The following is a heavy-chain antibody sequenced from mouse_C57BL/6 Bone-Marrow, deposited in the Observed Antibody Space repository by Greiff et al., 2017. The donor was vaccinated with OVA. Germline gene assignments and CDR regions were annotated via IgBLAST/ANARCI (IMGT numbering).Heavy chain of an antibody. CDR3: AEGDSNLYFDY. J-gene: IGHJ2*01. CDR1: GYTFTSYG. Sequence: VKVVESGAELARPGASVKLSCKASGYTFTSYGISWVKQRPGQGLEWIGEIYPRSGNTYYNEKFKGKATLTADKSSSTAYMELRSLTSEDSAVYFCAEGDSNLYFDYWGQGTTLTVSS. CDR2: IYPRSGNT. D-gene: IGHD2-5*01. V-gene: IGHV1-81*01.